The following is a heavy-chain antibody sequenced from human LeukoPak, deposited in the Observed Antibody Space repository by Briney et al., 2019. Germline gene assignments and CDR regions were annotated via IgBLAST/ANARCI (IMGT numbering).Heavy chain of an antibody. D-gene: IGHD3-16*01. CDR1: GYTFTTYG. CDR2: ITTYSGNT. Sequence: ASVKVSCKASGYTFTTYGISWVRQAPGQGLEWMGWITTYSGNTYYAQKLQGRVTMTTDTSTSTAYMELRSLRSDDTAVYYWATPLIGQGVSLGYWGQGTLVTVSS. V-gene: IGHV1-18*01. CDR3: ATPLIGQGVSLGY. J-gene: IGHJ4*02.